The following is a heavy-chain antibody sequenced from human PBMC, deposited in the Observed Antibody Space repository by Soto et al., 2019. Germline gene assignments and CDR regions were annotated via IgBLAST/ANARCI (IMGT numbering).Heavy chain of an antibody. V-gene: IGHV4-39*02. CDR2: IFYTGTT. CDR1: GGSIGYNSYD. Sequence: SETLSLTCSVSGGSIGYNSYDWGWIRQPPGKGLELIGGIFYTGTTYYSPSLKDRVTMSMDTSKNSFSVNLTSVTAADTAVYFCARLVVVAPVANVWGQGTLVTVSS. CDR3: ARLVVVAPVANV. D-gene: IGHD2-2*01. J-gene: IGHJ4*02.